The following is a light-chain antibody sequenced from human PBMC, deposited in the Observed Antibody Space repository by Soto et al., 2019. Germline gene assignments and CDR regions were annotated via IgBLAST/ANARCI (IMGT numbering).Light chain of an antibody. Sequence: SYELTQPPSVSVSPGQTARITCSGDALSKQYAYWYQQKPGQAPSLVMYKDTERPSGIPERFSGSSSGTTVTLTISGVQAEDEADYYCQSADSSGTYVFGSGTKLTVL. J-gene: IGLJ1*01. CDR3: QSADSSGTYV. CDR2: KDT. CDR1: ALSKQY. V-gene: IGLV3-25*03.